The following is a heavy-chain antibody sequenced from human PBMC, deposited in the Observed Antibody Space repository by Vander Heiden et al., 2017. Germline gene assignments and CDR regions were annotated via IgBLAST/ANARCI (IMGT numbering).Heavy chain of an antibody. D-gene: IGHD1-26*01. CDR3: TTGGSYSAFDI. V-gene: IGHV3-15*07. Sequence: EVRLVESGGGLVKPGGSLSPSCAASGFTFTNAWMNWVRQAPGKGLEWVGRIKSKAEGGATDYAAPVKGRFTISRDDSENTVYLQMNSLKSEDTAVYYCTTGGSYSAFDIWGQGTMVTVSS. CDR2: IKSKAEGGAT. CDR1: GFTFTNAW. J-gene: IGHJ3*02.